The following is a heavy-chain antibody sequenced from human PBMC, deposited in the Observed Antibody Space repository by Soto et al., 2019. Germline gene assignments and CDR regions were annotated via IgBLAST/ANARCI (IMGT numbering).Heavy chain of an antibody. CDR2: IWYDGSNK. CDR1: GFPFSSYC. Sequence: GGSLRLSCAASGFPFSSYCMHLVRQAPGKGLEWVAVIWYDGSNKYYADSVKGRFTISRDNSKNTLYLQMNSLRAEDTAVYYCARDSSSGTKYNWFDPWGQGTLVTVSS. J-gene: IGHJ5*02. V-gene: IGHV3-33*01. CDR3: ARDSSSGTKYNWFDP. D-gene: IGHD1-7*01.